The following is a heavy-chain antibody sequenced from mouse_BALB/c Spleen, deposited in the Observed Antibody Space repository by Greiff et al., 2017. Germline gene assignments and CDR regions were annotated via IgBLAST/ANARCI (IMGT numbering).Heavy chain of an antibody. V-gene: IGHV1-69*02. Sequence: VQLQQPGAELVKPGASVKLSCKASGYTFTSYWMHWVKQRPGQGLEWIGEIDPSDSYTNYNQKFKGKATLTVDKSSSTAYMQLSSLTSEDSAVYYCARVFYYAMDYWGQGTTLTVSS. J-gene: IGHJ4*01. CDR3: ARVFYYAMDY. CDR2: IDPSDSYT. CDR1: GYTFTSYW.